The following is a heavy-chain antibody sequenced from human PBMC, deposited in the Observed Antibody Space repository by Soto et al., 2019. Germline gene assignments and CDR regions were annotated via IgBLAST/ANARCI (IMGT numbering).Heavy chain of an antibody. J-gene: IGHJ6*02. Sequence: GGSLRLSCAASGFTFSSYSMTWVRQAPGKGLEWVSVISGSGASTYYADSVKGRFTISRDNSKNTLYLQMNSLRAEDTAVYYCATTVTGYYYGMDVWGQGTTVTVSS. CDR2: ISGSGAST. CDR3: ATTVTGYYYGMDV. V-gene: IGHV3-23*01. D-gene: IGHD4-17*01. CDR1: GFTFSSYS.